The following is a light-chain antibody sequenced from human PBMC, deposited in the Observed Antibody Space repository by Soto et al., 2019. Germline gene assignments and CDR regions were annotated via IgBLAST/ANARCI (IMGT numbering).Light chain of an antibody. V-gene: IGKV3-20*01. CDR2: GTS. CDR3: QQYGDLPPT. Sequence: EIVLTQSPGTLSLSPGERASLSCRASQSIRSIYLAWYQQKAGQAPRLVIYGTSSRATGIPDRFSGSGSGTDFTLTISRLEPEDFVVYHCQQYGDLPPTFGQGTKVDIK. CDR1: QSIRSIY. J-gene: IGKJ1*01.